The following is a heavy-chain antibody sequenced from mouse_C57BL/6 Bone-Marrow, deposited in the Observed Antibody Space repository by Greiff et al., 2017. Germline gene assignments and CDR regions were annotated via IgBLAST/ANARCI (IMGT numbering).Heavy chain of an antibody. J-gene: IGHJ1*03. V-gene: IGHV1-19*01. Sequence: EVQLQQSGPVLVKPGASVKMSCKASGYTFTDYYMNWVKQSHGKSLEWIGVINSYNGGASYNQKFKGKAPLTVDKSSSTAYMELNSLTSEDSAVYYCARGGDSSGYWYFDVWGTGTTVTVSS. CDR3: ARGGDSSGYWYFDV. CDR1: GYTFTDYY. D-gene: IGHD3-2*02. CDR2: INSYNGGA.